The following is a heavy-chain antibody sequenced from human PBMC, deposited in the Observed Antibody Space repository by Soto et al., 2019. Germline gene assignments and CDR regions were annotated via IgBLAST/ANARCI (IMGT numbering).Heavy chain of an antibody. D-gene: IGHD2-21*02. CDR2: INAGNGNT. J-gene: IGHJ6*02. CDR3: ARDKGDRNYYYYGMDV. Sequence: RASVKVSCKASGYTFTSYAMHWARQAPGQRLEWMGWINAGNGNTKYSQKFQGRVTITRDTSASTAYMELSSLRSEDTAVYYCARDKGDRNYYYYGMDVWGQGTTVTVSS. V-gene: IGHV1-3*01. CDR1: GYTFTSYA.